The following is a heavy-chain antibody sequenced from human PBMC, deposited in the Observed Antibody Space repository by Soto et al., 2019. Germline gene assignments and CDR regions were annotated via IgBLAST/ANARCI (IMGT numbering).Heavy chain of an antibody. CDR1: GYTFTSYG. J-gene: IGHJ5*02. D-gene: IGHD2-2*01. Sequence: GASVKVSCKASGYTFTSYGISWVRQAPGQGLEWMGWISAYNGNTNYAQKLQGRVTMTTDTSTSTAYMELRSLRSDDTAVYYCARGKGVVVPAAMWVGWFDPWGQGTLVTVSS. CDR2: ISAYNGNT. CDR3: ARGKGVVVPAAMWVGWFDP. V-gene: IGHV1-18*01.